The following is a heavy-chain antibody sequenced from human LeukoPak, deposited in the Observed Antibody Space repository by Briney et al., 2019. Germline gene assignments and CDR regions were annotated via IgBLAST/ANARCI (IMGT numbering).Heavy chain of an antibody. D-gene: IGHD2-15*01. J-gene: IGHJ4*02. CDR1: GFTFSSYW. Sequence: GGSLRLSCAASGFTFSSYWMSWVREAPGRGLEWVANIKQDGSEKYYVDSVKGRFTISRDNAKNSLYLQVNSLRAEDTAVYYCAKRLGYCSGGSCRGEIDYWGQGTLVTVSS. CDR3: AKRLGYCSGGSCRGEIDY. CDR2: IKQDGSEK. V-gene: IGHV3-7*01.